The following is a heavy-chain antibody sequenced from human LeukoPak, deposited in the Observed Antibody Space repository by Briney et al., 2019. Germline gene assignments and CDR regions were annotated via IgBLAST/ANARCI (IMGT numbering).Heavy chain of an antibody. J-gene: IGHJ4*02. V-gene: IGHV1-18*01. Sequence: ASVKVSCKASGYTFTSYGISWVRQAPGQGLEWMGWISAYNGNTNYAQKLQGRVTMTTDTSTSTAYMELRSLRSDDTAVYYCARDLELRYFDLLSPRSSGDYWGQGTLVTVSS. CDR1: GYTFTSYG. CDR2: ISAYNGNT. CDR3: ARDLELRYFDLLSPRSSGDY. D-gene: IGHD3-9*01.